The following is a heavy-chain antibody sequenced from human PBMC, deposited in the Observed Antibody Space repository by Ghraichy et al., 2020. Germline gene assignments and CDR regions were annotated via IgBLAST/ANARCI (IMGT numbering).Heavy chain of an antibody. J-gene: IGHJ6*02. CDR2: IIPIFRTT. CDR1: GAPFSSYA. V-gene: IGHV1-69*13. D-gene: IGHD1-26*01. Sequence: SVKVSCKASGAPFSSYAVSWVRQAPVQGLEWMGGIIPIFRTTNYAQKFQGRVTITADESTSTVFMELTSLTSEDSAVYYCVTDYSRYQIWSTHYYGLDVWGQGTTVTVSS. CDR3: VTDYSRYQIWSTHYYGLDV.